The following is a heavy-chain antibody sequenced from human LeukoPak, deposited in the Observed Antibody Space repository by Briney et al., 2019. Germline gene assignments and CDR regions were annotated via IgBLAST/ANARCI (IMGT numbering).Heavy chain of an antibody. D-gene: IGHD6-19*01. J-gene: IGHJ4*02. CDR3: ARRVAVAGTINY. CDR1: GGSISTYY. Sequence: PSETLSLTCTVSGGSISTYYWSWIRQPPGKGLEWIGYIYYTGSTNYNPSLKSRVTISVDTSKNQFSLKLSSVTAADTAAYYCARRVAVAGTINYWGQGTLVTVSS. CDR2: IYYTGST. V-gene: IGHV4-59*08.